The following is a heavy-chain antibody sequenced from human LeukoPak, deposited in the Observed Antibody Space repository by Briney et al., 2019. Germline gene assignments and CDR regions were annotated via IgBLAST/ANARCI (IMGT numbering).Heavy chain of an antibody. CDR2: IYCSGST. CDR3: ARVLDDSSGYGAHYYYYYYMDV. V-gene: IGHV4-30-4*08. Sequence: SETLSLTCTVSGGSIGSGDYYWSWIRQPPGKGLERIGYIYCSGSTYYNPSLKSRVTISVDTSKNQFSLKLSSVTAADTAVYYCARVLDDSSGYGAHYYYYYYMDVWGKGTTVTVSS. J-gene: IGHJ6*03. D-gene: IGHD3-22*01. CDR1: GGSIGSGDYY.